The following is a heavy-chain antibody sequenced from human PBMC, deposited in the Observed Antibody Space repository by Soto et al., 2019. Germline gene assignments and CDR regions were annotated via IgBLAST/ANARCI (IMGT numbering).Heavy chain of an antibody. CDR1: AGAFSSYA. V-gene: IGHV1-69*13. CDR3: ARDLRVGYSSGWYDAFDI. Sequence: PSVKVSCKPSAGAFSSYAISWVRQAPGQGLEWMGGIIPIFGTANYAQKFQGRVTITADESTSTACMELSSLRSEDTAVYYCARDLRVGYSSGWYDAFDIWGQGTMVTVSS. CDR2: IIPIFGTA. D-gene: IGHD6-19*01. J-gene: IGHJ3*02.